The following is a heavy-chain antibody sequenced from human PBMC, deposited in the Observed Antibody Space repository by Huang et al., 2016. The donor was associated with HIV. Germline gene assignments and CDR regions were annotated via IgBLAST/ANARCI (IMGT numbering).Heavy chain of an antibody. V-gene: IGHV4-34*01. CDR2: INHNGRA. Sequence: QVQLQQWGAGLLKPSETLSLTCAVFGGSFSGYYWSGIRQPPGKGLEWIGEINHNGRAHYNPSLKSRVTISVDRSKRQFSLKLNSVTAADTALYYCARAGYCSDTSCPRWFDPWGQGTLVTVSS. J-gene: IGHJ5*02. CDR3: ARAGYCSDTSCPRWFDP. D-gene: IGHD2-2*01. CDR1: GGSFSGYY.